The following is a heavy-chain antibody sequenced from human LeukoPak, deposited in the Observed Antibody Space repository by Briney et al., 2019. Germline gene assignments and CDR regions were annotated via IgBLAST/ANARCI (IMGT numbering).Heavy chain of an antibody. CDR3: AREGSYCVGGDCYSFDF. CDR2: MHPGNGNT. V-gene: IGHV1-2*02. D-gene: IGHD2-21*02. Sequence: GASVKVSFKASGYRFISNYIQWVRQAPGLGPEWMGWMHPGNGNTRYAEKFQGRVTMTRDTSINTAYMDLSSLRYDDTAVDYWAREGSYCVGGDCYSFDFWGQGTLITVSS. J-gene: IGHJ4*02. CDR1: GYRFISNY.